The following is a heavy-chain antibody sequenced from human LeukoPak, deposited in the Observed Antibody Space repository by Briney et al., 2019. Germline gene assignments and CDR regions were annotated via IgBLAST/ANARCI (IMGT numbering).Heavy chain of an antibody. D-gene: IGHD6-13*01. CDR2: INPNSGGT. V-gene: IGHV1-2*02. CDR1: GYTFTGYY. Sequence: ASVKVSCKASGYTFTGYYMHWVRQAPGQGLGWMGWINPNSGGTNYARKFQGRVTMTRDTSISTAYMELSRLRSDDTAVYYCARGRVAAAGNFDYWGQGTLVTVSS. CDR3: ARGRVAAAGNFDY. J-gene: IGHJ4*02.